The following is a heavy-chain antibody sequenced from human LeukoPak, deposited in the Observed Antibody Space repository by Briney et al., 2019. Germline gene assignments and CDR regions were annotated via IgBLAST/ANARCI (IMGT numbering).Heavy chain of an antibody. D-gene: IGHD3-22*01. CDR2: IIPIFGTA. J-gene: IGHJ3*02. Sequence: GSSVKLSCKASGGTFSSYAISWVRQAPGHRLQWMGRIIPIFGTANYPQKFQGRVTITTDESTSTAYMELRCLSVEDTAVIVFARAHYYDISGYLISGHRTLVTVSS. CDR3: ARAHYYDISGYLI. CDR1: GGTFSSYA. V-gene: IGHV1-69*05.